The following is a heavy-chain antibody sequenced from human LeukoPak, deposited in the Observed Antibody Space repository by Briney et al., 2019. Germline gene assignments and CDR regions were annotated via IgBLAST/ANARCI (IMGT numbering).Heavy chain of an antibody. J-gene: IGHJ4*02. Sequence: GGSLRLSCAASGFTFSSHGMHWVRQAPGMGLEWVALILYDGSNEYYADSVQGRFTISGDSSRNTLYLQMNSLRAEDTAVYYCAKDGTGGYYYLDYWGQGTLVTVSS. CDR3: AKDGTGGYYYLDY. CDR1: GFTFSSHG. V-gene: IGHV3-30*18. D-gene: IGHD3-22*01. CDR2: ILYDGSNE.